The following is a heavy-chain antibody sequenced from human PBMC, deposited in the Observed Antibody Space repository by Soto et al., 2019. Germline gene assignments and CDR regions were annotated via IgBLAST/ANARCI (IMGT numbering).Heavy chain of an antibody. Sequence: GASVKVSCKASGYTFTSYGISWVRQAPGQGLEWMGWISAYNGNTNYAQKLQGRVTMTTDTSTSTAYMELRSLRSDDTAVYYCARIGEPTGPDYYYYMDVWGKGTTVTVSS. CDR2: ISAYNGNT. V-gene: IGHV1-18*01. J-gene: IGHJ6*03. CDR3: ARIGEPTGPDYYYYMDV. D-gene: IGHD3-9*01. CDR1: GYTFTSYG.